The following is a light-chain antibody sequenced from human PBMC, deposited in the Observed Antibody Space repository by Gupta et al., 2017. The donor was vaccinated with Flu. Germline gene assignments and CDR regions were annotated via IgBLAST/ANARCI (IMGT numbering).Light chain of an antibody. Sequence: ISCSGSSSNIEKNYVSWYQPLPGPAPKLLIYENDQRPSGIPDRFSGSKSGTSAPLGISGLQTGDEAASYCAAWDSSLIAGFFGGGAKLPVL. J-gene: IGLJ2*01. V-gene: IGLV1-51*02. CDR3: AAWDSSLIAGF. CDR1: SSNIEKNY. CDR2: END.